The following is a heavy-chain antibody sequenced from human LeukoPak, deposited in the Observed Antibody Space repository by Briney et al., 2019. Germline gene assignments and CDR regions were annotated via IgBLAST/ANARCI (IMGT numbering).Heavy chain of an antibody. CDR1: GVSISSSSYY. CDR2: IYYSGST. Sequence: SETLSLTCTVSGVSISSSSYYWGWIRQPPGKGLEWIGSIYYSGSTYYNPSLKSRVTISVDTSKNQFSLKLSSVTAADTAVYYCARHASSDVLTGYYFWGQGTLVTVSS. D-gene: IGHD3-9*01. J-gene: IGHJ4*02. V-gene: IGHV4-39*01. CDR3: ARHASSDVLTGYYF.